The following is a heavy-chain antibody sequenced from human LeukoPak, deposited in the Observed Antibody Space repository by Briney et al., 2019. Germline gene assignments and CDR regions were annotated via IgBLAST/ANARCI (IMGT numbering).Heavy chain of an antibody. CDR2: IYYSGST. D-gene: IGHD3-22*01. J-gene: IGHJ4*02. V-gene: IGHV4-39*07. CDR3: ASLSRDYDSSGYFLVY. CDR1: GGSISSSSYY. Sequence: SETLSLTCTVSGGSISSSSYYWGWIRQPPGKGLDWIGSIYYSGSTYYNPSLKSRVTISVDTSKNQFSLKLSSVTAADTAVYYCASLSRDYDSSGYFLVYWGQGTLVTVSS.